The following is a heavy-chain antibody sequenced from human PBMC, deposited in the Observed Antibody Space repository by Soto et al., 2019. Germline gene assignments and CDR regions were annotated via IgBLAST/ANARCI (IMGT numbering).Heavy chain of an antibody. CDR2: IWYDGSNK. D-gene: IGHD3-22*01. CDR1: GFTFSSYG. Sequence: QVQLVESGGGVVQPGRSLRLSCAASGFTFSSYGMHWVRQAPGKGLEWVAVIWYDGSNKYYADSVKGRFTISRDNSKNTLYLQMNSLRAEDTAVYYCARGIHYYDSSGYWRDYYYGMDVW. CDR3: ARGIHYYDSSGYWRDYYYGMDV. V-gene: IGHV3-33*01. J-gene: IGHJ6*01.